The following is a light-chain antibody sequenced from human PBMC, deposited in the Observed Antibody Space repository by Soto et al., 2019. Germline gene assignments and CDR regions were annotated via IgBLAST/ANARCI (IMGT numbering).Light chain of an antibody. CDR2: GAS. Sequence: EVVLTQTLPTRSLWRRGKATLSCRASQSINSNLAWYQQKPGQAPRFLIYGASSRDTGIPDRFSGSGSGTEFTLTISSLQPDDFATYYCQQYHSYPRTFGQGTKVDIK. J-gene: IGKJ1*01. V-gene: IGKV3D-15*01. CDR1: QSINSN. CDR3: QQYHSYPRT.